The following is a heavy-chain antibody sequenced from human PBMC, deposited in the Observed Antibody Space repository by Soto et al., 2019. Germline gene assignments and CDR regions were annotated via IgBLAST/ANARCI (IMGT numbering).Heavy chain of an antibody. CDR1: GFTFSSYS. D-gene: IGHD3-3*01. Sequence: VQLVESGGGLGKPGGSLRLSCAASGFTFSSYSMNWVLQAPGKGLEWVSSISSSSSYIYYGDSAKCRFPISRENTKSSRSLRKNRLRAQDTAVYDCARGGSTQHYDVWSGEPPLSPGDCYIDVWGQGTTVTVSS. CDR2: ISSSSSYI. V-gene: IGHV3-21*01. J-gene: IGHJ6*03. CDR3: ARGGSTQHYDVWSGEPPLSPGDCYIDV.